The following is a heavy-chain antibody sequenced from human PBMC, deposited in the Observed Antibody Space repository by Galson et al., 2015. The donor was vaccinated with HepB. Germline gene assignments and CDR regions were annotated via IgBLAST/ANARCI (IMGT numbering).Heavy chain of an antibody. CDR3: ALGRGYGSGSYVSWGWFDP. Sequence: SVKVSCKASGGTFSSYAISWVRQAPGQGLEWMGRIIPILGIANYAQKFQGRVTITADKSTSTAYMELSSLRSEDTAVYYCALGRGYGSGSYVSWGWFDPWGQGTLVTVSS. J-gene: IGHJ5*02. CDR2: IIPILGIA. D-gene: IGHD3-10*01. CDR1: GGTFSSYA. V-gene: IGHV1-69*04.